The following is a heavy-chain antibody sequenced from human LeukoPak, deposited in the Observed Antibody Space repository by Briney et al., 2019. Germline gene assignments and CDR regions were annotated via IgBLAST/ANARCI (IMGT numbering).Heavy chain of an antibody. J-gene: IGHJ6*02. V-gene: IGHV3-23*01. CDR2: ISGSGGST. Sequence: PGGSLRLPCAASGFTFSSYAMSWVRQAPGKGLEWVSAISGSGGSTYYADSVKGRFTISRDNSKNTLYLQMNSLRAEDTAVYYCARLANLALVRLPLPHFYYAVDVWGPGTTVTVSS. CDR1: GFTFSSYA. CDR3: ARLANLALVRLPLPHFYYAVDV. D-gene: IGHD3-16*01.